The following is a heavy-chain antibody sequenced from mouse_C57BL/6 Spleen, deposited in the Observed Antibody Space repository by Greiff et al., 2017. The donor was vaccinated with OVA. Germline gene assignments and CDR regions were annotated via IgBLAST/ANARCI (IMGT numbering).Heavy chain of an antibody. CDR1: GYSITSGYY. D-gene: IGHD2-3*01. J-gene: IGHJ3*01. Sequence: EVHLVESGPGLVKPSQSLSLTCSVTGYSITSGYYWNWIRQFPGNKLEWMGYISYDGSNNYNPSLKNRISITRDTSKNQFFLKLNSVTTEDTATYYCARDLYDFFAYWGQGTLVTVSA. V-gene: IGHV3-6*01. CDR3: ARDLYDFFAY. CDR2: ISYDGSN.